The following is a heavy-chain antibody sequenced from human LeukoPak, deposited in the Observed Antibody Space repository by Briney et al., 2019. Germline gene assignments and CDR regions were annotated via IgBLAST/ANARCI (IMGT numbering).Heavy chain of an antibody. J-gene: IGHJ6*03. CDR2: IYYSGST. D-gene: IGHD6-19*01. CDR1: GDSISSTNYY. CDR3: ARVPYSSGWGGTWYYYYYYMDV. V-gene: IGHV4-39*01. Sequence: PSETLSLTCTVSGDSISSTNYYWGWIRQPPGKGLEWIGSIYYSGSTYYNPSLESRVTISVDTSKNQFSLKLSSVTAADTAVYYCARVPYSSGWGGTWYYYYYYMDVWGKGTTVTVSS.